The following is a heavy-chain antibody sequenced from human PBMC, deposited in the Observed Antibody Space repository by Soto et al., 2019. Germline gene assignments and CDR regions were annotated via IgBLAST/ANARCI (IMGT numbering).Heavy chain of an antibody. CDR3: LRAGTGRDYFDY. CDR1: GYTFTSYY. J-gene: IGHJ4*02. D-gene: IGHD6-19*01. V-gene: IGHV1-46*01. Sequence: QVQLVQSGAEVKKPGASVKVSCKASGYTFTSYYMHWVRQAPGQGLEWMGIINPSGGSTSYAQKFQGRVTMTRDTSTSTVYMELSSLRSEDTAVYYCLRAGTGRDYFDYWGQGTLVTVSS. CDR2: INPSGGST.